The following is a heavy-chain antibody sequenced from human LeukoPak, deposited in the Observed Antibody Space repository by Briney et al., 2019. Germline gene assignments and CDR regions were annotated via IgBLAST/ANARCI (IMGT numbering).Heavy chain of an antibody. V-gene: IGHV4-39*01. CDR2: IYYSGST. Sequence: SETLSLTCTVSGGSISSSTYYWGWIRRPPGKGLEWIGSIYYSGSTYCNPSLKSRVTVSVDTSKNQFSLNLSSVTAADTAVYYCVRGSTLRHYQYWGQGTLVTVSS. J-gene: IGHJ4*02. CDR1: GGSISSSTYY. CDR3: VRGSTLRHYQY. D-gene: IGHD3-16*01.